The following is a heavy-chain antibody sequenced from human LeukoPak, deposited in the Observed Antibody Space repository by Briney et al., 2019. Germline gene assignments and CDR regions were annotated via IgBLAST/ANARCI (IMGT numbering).Heavy chain of an antibody. J-gene: IGHJ4*02. Sequence: KPSETLSLTCNVSGGSISSYYWSWIRQPPGKGLEWIGYIYYDGGTTYTPSLKRRVTISIDTSKYQFSLNLRSVTAADTAVYYCAAERVWFGELFPDFWGQGTLVTVSS. CDR1: GGSISSYY. V-gene: IGHV4-59*08. CDR3: AAERVWFGELFPDF. CDR2: IYYDGGT. D-gene: IGHD3-10*01.